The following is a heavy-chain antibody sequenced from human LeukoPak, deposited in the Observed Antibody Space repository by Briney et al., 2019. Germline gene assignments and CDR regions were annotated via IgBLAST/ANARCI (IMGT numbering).Heavy chain of an antibody. CDR1: GYTFTSYY. CDR2: INPSGGST. D-gene: IGHD3-22*01. J-gene: IGHJ4*02. CDR3: ARGNSGYYRYEYFDY. V-gene: IGHV1-46*01. Sequence: ASVKVSCTASGYTFTSYYMHRVRQAPGQGLEWMGIINPSGGSTSYAHKFQGRVTMTRDTSTSTVYMELSSLRSEDTAVYYCARGNSGYYRYEYFDYWGQGTLVTVSS.